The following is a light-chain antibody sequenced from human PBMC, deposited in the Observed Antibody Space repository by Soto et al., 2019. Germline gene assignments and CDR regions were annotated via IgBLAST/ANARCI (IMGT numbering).Light chain of an antibody. CDR1: KLGDKY. CDR2: QDN. J-gene: IGLJ1*01. CDR3: QAWDSSTAGV. Sequence: SYELTQPPSVSVSPGQTASITCSGGKLGDKYACWYQQKPGQSPVLVIYQDNKRPSGIPERFSGSNSGNTATLTISGTQAMDEADYYCQAWDSSTAGVFGTGTKLTVL. V-gene: IGLV3-1*01.